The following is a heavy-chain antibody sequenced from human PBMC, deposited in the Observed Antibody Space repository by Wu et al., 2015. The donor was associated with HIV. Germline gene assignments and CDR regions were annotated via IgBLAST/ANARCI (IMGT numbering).Heavy chain of an antibody. CDR3: FPIVETIRKGFDL. J-gene: IGHJ3*01. CDR1: GGDFKKYT. Sequence: QVRLVQSGAEVRKPGSSVRVSCKSSGGDFKKYTVNWARQAPGQGLEWVGTIVPILGIPDYAEKFQGRVTIYTDESATTGYMELNTLRFEDTAIYIVFPIVETIRKGFDLWGQGTNGQSSLQ. D-gene: IGHD1-26*01. CDR2: IVPILGIP. V-gene: IGHV1-69*16.